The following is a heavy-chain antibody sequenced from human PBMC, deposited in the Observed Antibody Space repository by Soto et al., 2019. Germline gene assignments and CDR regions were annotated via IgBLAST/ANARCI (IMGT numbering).Heavy chain of an antibody. CDR3: ARGVAGSGFDL. D-gene: IGHD6-19*01. J-gene: IGHJ4*02. CDR2: TYYRSNWRH. Sequence: LSLTCAISGDSVSSNTAAWNWIRSSPSRGLEWLGRTYYRSNWRHDYAVSVKSRITVNPDTSMNHFSLQLNSVTPDDTAVYYCARGVAGSGFDLWGQGTLVTVSS. CDR1: GDSVSSNTAA. V-gene: IGHV6-1*01.